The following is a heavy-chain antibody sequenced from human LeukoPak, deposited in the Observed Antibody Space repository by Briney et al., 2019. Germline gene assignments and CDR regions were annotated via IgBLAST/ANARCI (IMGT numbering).Heavy chain of an antibody. CDR2: IHYSGRT. CDR1: GGSISSNY. V-gene: IGHV4-59*01. J-gene: IGHJ6*02. CDR3: ATEVAPSDHYYYYGMDV. D-gene: IGHD5-12*01. Sequence: SETLSLTCTVSGGSISSNYWSWVRQPPGKGLEWTGYIHYSGRTNYNPSLKSRVTISVDTSKNQFSLKLSSVTAADTAVYYCATEVAPSDHYYYYGMDVWGQGTTVTVSS.